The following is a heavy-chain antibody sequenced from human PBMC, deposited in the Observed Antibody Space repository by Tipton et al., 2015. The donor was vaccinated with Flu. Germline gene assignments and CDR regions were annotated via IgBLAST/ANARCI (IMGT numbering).Heavy chain of an antibody. D-gene: IGHD2/OR15-2a*01. CDR3: ARRGLLWYFDL. CDR2: INHSGST. J-gene: IGHJ2*01. CDR1: GGSFSGYY. V-gene: IGHV4-34*01. Sequence: TLSLTRAVYGGSFSGYYWSWIRQPPGKGLEWIGEINHSGSTNYNPSLKSRVTISVDTSKNQFSLKLSSVTAADTAVYYCARRGLLWYFDLWGRGTLVTVSS.